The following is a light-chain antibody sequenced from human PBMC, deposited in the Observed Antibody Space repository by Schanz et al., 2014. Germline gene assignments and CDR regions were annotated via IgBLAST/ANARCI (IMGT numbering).Light chain of an antibody. CDR2: AAS. Sequence: IQLTQSPSYLSASVGDRVTITCRASQGISSSLAWHQQKPGKAPRLLIYAASTLQSGVPSRFSGSGSGTDFTLTISSLQPEDFATYYGQQSYSTPRTFGPGTKVDIK. CDR1: QGISSS. J-gene: IGKJ3*01. CDR3: QQSYSTPRT. V-gene: IGKV1-9*01.